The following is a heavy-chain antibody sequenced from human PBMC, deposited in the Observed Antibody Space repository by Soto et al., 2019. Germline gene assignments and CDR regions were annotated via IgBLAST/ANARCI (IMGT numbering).Heavy chain of an antibody. CDR2: ISSSGSTI. J-gene: IGHJ6*03. D-gene: IGHD3-10*01. V-gene: IGHV3-11*01. Sequence: PGGSLRLSCAASGFTFSDYYMSWIRQAPGKGLEWVSYISSSGSTIYYADSVKGRFTISRDNAKNSLYLQMNSLRAEDTAVYYCARGYYYGSGSLLYYYYIDVWGKGTSDTGSS. CDR3: ARGYYYGSGSLLYYYYIDV. CDR1: GFTFSDYY.